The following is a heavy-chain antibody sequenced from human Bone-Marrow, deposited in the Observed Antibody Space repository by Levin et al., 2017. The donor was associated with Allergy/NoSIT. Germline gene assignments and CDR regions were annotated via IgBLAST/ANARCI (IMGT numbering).Heavy chain of an antibody. J-gene: IGHJ2*01. CDR1: GGSISSSNW. V-gene: IGHV4-4*02. CDR3: ARHSYIPAAGNWYFDL. D-gene: IGHD6-13*01. Sequence: SETLSLTCAVSGGSISSSNWWSWVRQPPGKGLEWIGEIYHSGSTNYNPSLKSRVTISVDKSKNQFSLKLSSVTAADTAVYYCARHSYIPAAGNWYFDLWGRGTLVTVSS. CDR2: IYHSGST.